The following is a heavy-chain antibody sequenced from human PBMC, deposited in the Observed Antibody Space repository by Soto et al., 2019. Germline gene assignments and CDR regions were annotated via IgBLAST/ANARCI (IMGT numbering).Heavy chain of an antibody. D-gene: IGHD3-22*01. V-gene: IGHV4-31*03. Sequence: PSETLSLTCTVSGGPISSGGYYWSWIRQHPGKGLEWIGYIYYSGSTYYSPSLKSRVTISVDTSKNQFSLKLSSVTAADTAVYYCARTPGYYDSSGYSDDAFDIWGQGTMVTVSS. CDR2: IYYSGST. J-gene: IGHJ3*02. CDR1: GGPISSGGYY. CDR3: ARTPGYYDSSGYSDDAFDI.